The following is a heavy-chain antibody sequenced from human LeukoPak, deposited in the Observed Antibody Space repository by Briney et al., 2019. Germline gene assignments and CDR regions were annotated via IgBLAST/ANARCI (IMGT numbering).Heavy chain of an antibody. Sequence: EPLSLPCALCGHSFSGYHWLCIRDPPGKALVWIGDMKYSGSTNYNPSHKSRVTISVDTSKIQFSLKMSTVTAADTAVYYCARGAYQYYYDSSGSPVDYWGQGTLVTVSS. CDR3: ARGAYQYYYDSSGSPVDY. CDR1: GHSFSGYH. D-gene: IGHD3-22*01. J-gene: IGHJ4*02. V-gene: IGHV4-34*01. CDR2: MKYSGST.